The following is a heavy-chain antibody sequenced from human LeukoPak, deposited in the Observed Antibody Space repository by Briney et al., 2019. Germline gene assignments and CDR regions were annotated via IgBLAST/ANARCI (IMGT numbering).Heavy chain of an antibody. CDR3: ARAREMGSSWPTDY. Sequence: GGSLRLSCGASGITFSSYTMNWVRQAPGKGLEWVSSISATSTYIYYADSVRGRFTISRDNAKNSLYLQMNSLRAEDTAVYFCARAREMGSSWPTDYWGQGILVTVSS. J-gene: IGHJ4*02. CDR1: GITFSSYT. CDR2: ISATSTYI. D-gene: IGHD6-13*01. V-gene: IGHV3-21*01.